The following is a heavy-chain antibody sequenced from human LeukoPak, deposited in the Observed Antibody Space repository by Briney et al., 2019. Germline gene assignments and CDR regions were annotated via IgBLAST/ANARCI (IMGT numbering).Heavy chain of an antibody. CDR2: ISAYNGNT. J-gene: IGHJ5*02. Sequence: ASVKVSCKASGYTFTSCGISWVRQAPGQGLEWMGWISAYNGNTNYAQKLQGRVTMTTDTSTSTAYMELRSLRSDDTAVYYCARGPDYGGNSGLVVVWNWIDPWGQGTLVTVSS. CDR1: GYTFTSCG. D-gene: IGHD4-23*01. V-gene: IGHV1-18*01. CDR3: ARGPDYGGNSGLVVVWNWIDP.